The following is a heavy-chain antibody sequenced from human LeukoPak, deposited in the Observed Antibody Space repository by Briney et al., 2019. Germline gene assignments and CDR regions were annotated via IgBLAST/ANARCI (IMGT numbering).Heavy chain of an antibody. CDR3: ARSRGYDSGGSYWYFDL. J-gene: IGHJ2*01. D-gene: IGHD5-12*01. V-gene: IGHV4-61*02. Sequence: SQTLSLTCTVSGGSISSGSYYWSWIRQPAGKGLEWIGRIYTSGSTNYNPSLKSRVTISVDTSKNQFSLKLSSVTAADTAVYYCARSRGYDSGGSYWYFDLWGRGTLVTVS. CDR1: GGSISSGSYY. CDR2: IYTSGST.